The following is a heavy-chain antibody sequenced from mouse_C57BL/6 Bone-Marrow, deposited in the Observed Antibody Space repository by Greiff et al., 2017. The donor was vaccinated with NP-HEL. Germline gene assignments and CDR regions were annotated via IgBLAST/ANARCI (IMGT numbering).Heavy chain of an antibody. J-gene: IGHJ2*01. Sequence: EVQGVESGGGLVQPKGSLKLSCAASGFTFNTYAMHWVRQAPGKGLEWVARISSKSSNYATYYADSVKDRFTISREDSQSMRYLQMNNLKTEDTAMYYCVRDRGTTVVPLFDYWGQGTTLTVSS. CDR2: ISSKSSNYAT. D-gene: IGHD1-1*01. CDR1: GFTFNTYA. CDR3: VRDRGTTVVPLFDY. V-gene: IGHV10-3*01.